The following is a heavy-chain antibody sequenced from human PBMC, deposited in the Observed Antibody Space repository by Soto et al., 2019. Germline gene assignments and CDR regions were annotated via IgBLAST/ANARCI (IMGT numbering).Heavy chain of an antibody. V-gene: IGHV1-18*01. CDR2: ISAYNGNK. D-gene: IGHD6-13*01. CDR1: GYSFTSYG. J-gene: IGHJ4*02. CDR3: ARDLGQQLVDY. Sequence: ASVKVSCKASGYSFTSYGISWVRRAPGQGLEWMGWISAYNGNKKYAQKLQGRVTMTTDTSTNTAYMELRSLRSDDTAVYYCARDLGQQLVDYWGQGTLVTVSS.